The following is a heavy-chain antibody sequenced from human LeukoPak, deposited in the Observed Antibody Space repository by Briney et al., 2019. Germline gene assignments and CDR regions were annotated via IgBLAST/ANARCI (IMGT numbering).Heavy chain of an antibody. V-gene: IGHV3-23*01. J-gene: IGHJ4*02. CDR1: GFTFSNYG. CDR2: VSGNGGSS. Sequence: GGTLRLSCAASGFTFSNYGMSWVRQAPGKGLEWVSAVSGNGGSSSYADSVKGRFTISRDNSKNTLFLQVDSLRAEDSAIYYCARREVGGTGDYWGQGTQVTVPS. D-gene: IGHD1-26*01. CDR3: ARREVGGTGDY.